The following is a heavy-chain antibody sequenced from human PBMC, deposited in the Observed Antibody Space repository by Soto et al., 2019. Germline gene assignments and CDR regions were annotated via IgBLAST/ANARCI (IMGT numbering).Heavy chain of an antibody. V-gene: IGHV1-69*13. J-gene: IGHJ6*03. CDR3: ARDGGSGLRYFDWLSMGDYYYYYMVV. CDR1: GGTFSSYA. Sequence: SVKVSCKASGGTFSSYAISWVRQAPGQGLEWMGGIIPIFGTANYAQKFQGRVTITADESTSTAYMELSSLRSEDTAVYYCARDGGSGLRYFDWLSMGDYYYYYMVVWCKGTTVTVSS. CDR2: IIPIFGTA. D-gene: IGHD3-9*01.